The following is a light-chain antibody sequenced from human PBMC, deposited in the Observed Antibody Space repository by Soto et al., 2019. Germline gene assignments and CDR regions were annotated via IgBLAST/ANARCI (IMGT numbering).Light chain of an antibody. CDR2: GVS. Sequence: QSALTQPASVSGSPGQSITISCTGTISDFVVYNYVSWYQQLPGKAPKLMIYGVSNRPSGVPDRFSGSKSGNTASLTVSGLQPEDEADYYCSSYAGSNKSVFGTGTKLTVL. CDR3: SSYAGSNKSV. J-gene: IGLJ1*01. CDR1: ISDFVVYNY. V-gene: IGLV2-8*01.